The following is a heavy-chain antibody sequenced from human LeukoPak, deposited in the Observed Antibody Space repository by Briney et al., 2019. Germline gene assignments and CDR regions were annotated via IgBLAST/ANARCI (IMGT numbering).Heavy chain of an antibody. Sequence: SETLSLTCTVSGGSISPYYWTWIRQPPGRGLEYVGYIYYTGGTNYNPSLKSRVTISVDTSKNQFSLKLSSVTAADTAVYFCARHGASGSYLYYFDYWGQGTLVTVSS. D-gene: IGHD1-26*01. V-gene: IGHV4-59*08. CDR2: IYYTGGT. CDR1: GGSISPYY. CDR3: ARHGASGSYLYYFDY. J-gene: IGHJ4*02.